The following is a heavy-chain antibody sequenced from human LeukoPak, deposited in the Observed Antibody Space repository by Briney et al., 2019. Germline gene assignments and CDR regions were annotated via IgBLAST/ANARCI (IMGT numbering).Heavy chain of an antibody. CDR1: GFIFTNYN. CDR2: ISGGSTYI. Sequence: PGGSLRLSCAASGFIFTNYNLNWVRQAPGKGLEWISSISGGSTYIYYADSVRGRFIISRDNAKNSVYLQMNSLRGEDTAVYYCARDDVTTNGGVIADSRLFDIWGQGTMVTVSS. V-gene: IGHV3-21*01. J-gene: IGHJ3*02. CDR3: ARDDVTTNGGVIADSRLFDI. D-gene: IGHD2-8*02.